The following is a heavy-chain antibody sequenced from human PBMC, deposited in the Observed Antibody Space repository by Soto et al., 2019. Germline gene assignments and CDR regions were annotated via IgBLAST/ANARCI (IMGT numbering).Heavy chain of an antibody. CDR3: AREQPGYCSGGSCSPQYYFDY. CDR2: INAGNGNT. V-gene: IGHV1-3*01. J-gene: IGHJ4*02. D-gene: IGHD2-15*01. CDR1: GYTFTNYA. Sequence: GALVKGSCKASGYTFTNYAMHWVRPAPGQRLEWMGWINAGNGNTKYSQKFQGRVTITRDTSASTAYMELSSLRSEDTAVYYCAREQPGYCSGGSCSPQYYFDYWGQGTLVTVSS.